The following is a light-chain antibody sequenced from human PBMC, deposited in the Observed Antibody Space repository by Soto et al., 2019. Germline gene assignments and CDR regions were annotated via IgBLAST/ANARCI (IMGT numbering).Light chain of an antibody. Sequence: EIVLTQSPGTLSLSPGERATLSCRASQSVSSNYLAWYQQKPGQAPSLLIYGAFTRATGIPARFSGTGSGTEFTLTISSLQSEDLALYYCQQYNDLPLTFGQGTKVDIK. V-gene: IGKV3-15*01. CDR2: GAF. CDR3: QQYNDLPLT. J-gene: IGKJ1*01. CDR1: QSVSSN.